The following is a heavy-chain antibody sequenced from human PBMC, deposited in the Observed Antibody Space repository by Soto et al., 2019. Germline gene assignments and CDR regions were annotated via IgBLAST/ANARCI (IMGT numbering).Heavy chain of an antibody. V-gene: IGHV1-46*04. D-gene: IGHD6-13*01. CDR3: AKDRGRATAGEYYYYGMDV. CDR1: GYTFTSYY. CDR2: INPSGGST. J-gene: IGHJ6*02. Sequence: QVQLVQSGAAVQKSGASVKVSCKASGYTFTSYYIHWVRQAPGQGLDWMGIINPSGGSTDYAQKLQGRVAMTSDASTRTVYMELSSLRSEDTAVYYCAKDRGRATAGEYYYYGMDVWGQGTTVTVSS.